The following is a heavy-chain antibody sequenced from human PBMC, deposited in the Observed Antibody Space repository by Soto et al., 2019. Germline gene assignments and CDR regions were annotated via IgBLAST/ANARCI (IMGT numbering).Heavy chain of an antibody. CDR3: AKDTERYGMDV. V-gene: IGHV3-48*01. Sequence: GGSLRLSCAGSGFTFGTYSMNWVRQAAGKGLEWIAYISYDSDTIQYADSVKGRFTISRDNSKNTLYLQMNSLRAEDTAVYYCAKDTERYGMDVWGQGTTVTVSS. CDR2: ISYDSDTI. CDR1: GFTFGTYS. J-gene: IGHJ6*02. D-gene: IGHD4-17*01.